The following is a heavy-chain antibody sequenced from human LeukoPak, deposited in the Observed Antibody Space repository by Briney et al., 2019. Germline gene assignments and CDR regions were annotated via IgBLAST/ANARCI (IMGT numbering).Heavy chain of an antibody. J-gene: IGHJ5*02. D-gene: IGHD2-15*01. Sequence: SETLSLTCAVYGGSFGGYYWSWIRQPPGKGLEWIGEINHSGSTNYNPSLKSRVTISVDTSKNQFSLKLSSVTAADTAVYYCARRAFVVVAAKRSRWFDPWGQGTLVTVSS. CDR1: GGSFGGYY. CDR2: INHSGST. CDR3: ARRAFVVVAAKRSRWFDP. V-gene: IGHV4-34*01.